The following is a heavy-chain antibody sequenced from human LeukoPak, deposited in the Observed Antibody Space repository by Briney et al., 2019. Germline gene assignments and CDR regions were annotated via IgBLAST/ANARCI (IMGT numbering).Heavy chain of an antibody. CDR1: GDSVSSNSAA. CDR3: ARDLGDIVATITLTYYYYGMDV. CDR2: TYYRSKWYN. V-gene: IGHV6-1*01. D-gene: IGHD5-12*01. Sequence: SQTLSLTCAISGDSVSSNSAAWNWIRQSPSRGLEWLGRTYYRSKWYNDYAVSVKSRITINPDTSKSQFSLQLNSVTPEDTAVYYCARDLGDIVATITLTYYYYGMDVWGQGTTVTVSS. J-gene: IGHJ6*02.